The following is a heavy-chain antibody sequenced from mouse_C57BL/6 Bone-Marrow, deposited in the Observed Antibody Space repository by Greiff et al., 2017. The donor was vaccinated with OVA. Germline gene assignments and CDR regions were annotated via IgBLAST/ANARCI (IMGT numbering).Heavy chain of an antibody. CDR2: ISSGGDYI. J-gene: IGHJ2*01. CDR3: TRDEFDYFDY. CDR1: GFTFSSYA. V-gene: IGHV5-9-1*02. Sequence: EVTVEESGEGLVKPGGSLKLSCAASGFTFSSYAMSWVRQTPEKRLEWVAYISSGGDYIYYADTVKGRFTISRDNARNTLYLQMSSLKSEDTAMNYCTRDEFDYFDYWGQGTTLTVSS.